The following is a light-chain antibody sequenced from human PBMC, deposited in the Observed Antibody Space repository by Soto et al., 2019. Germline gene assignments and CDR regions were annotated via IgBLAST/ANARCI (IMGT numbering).Light chain of an antibody. J-gene: IGLJ3*02. Sequence: QSVLTQPPSASGTPGQRVTISCSGSSSNIGSYTVNWYQQLPGTAPKLLIHTNIQRPSGVPDRSSGSKSGTSASLAISGLQSEDEADYYCAGWDDSLNGWVFGGGTKLTVL. CDR2: TNI. CDR1: SSNIGSYT. CDR3: AGWDDSLNGWV. V-gene: IGLV1-44*01.